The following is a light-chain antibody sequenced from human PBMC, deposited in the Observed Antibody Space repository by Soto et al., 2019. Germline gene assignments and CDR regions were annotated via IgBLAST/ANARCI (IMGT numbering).Light chain of an antibody. CDR1: QGISIW. J-gene: IGKJ5*01. CDR3: QQGNSFPIT. V-gene: IGKV1-12*01. CDR2: GTS. Sequence: DIQMTQSPSSVSASVGDRVTITCRASQGISIWLAWYQQKPGKAPNLLIYGTSSLQRGVPSRFSGSGSGTNFTLTISSLQPEDFATYYCQQGNSFPITFGQGTRLEIK.